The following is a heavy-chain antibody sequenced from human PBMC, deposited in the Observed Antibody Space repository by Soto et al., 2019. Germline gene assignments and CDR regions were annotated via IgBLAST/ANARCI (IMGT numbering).Heavy chain of an antibody. V-gene: IGHV4-4*02. CDR2: GHHGFGD. D-gene: IGHD4-17*01. CDR1: GVSVSSAFW. Sequence: QVQLQESGPGLVKPSGTLSLTCTVSGVSVSSAFWWSWVRQPPGQGLEWIGEGHHGFGDNQNPSLSRRVTRSRESSMNPFSLERRSVTDADTAVYFCARIPYGYCAIDVWGQGITVTVSS. CDR3: ARIPYGYCAIDV. J-gene: IGHJ6*02.